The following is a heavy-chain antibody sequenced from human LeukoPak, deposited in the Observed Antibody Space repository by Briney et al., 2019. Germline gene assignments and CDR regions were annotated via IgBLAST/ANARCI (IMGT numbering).Heavy chain of an antibody. CDR1: GGSISSSSYY. CDR3: ARSLPAAEDY. CDR2: IYYSGST. J-gene: IGHJ4*02. D-gene: IGHD6-13*01. V-gene: IGHV4-39*01. Sequence: SETLSLTCTVSGGSISSSSYYWGWIRQPPGKGLEWIGSIYYSGSTYYNPSLKSRVTISVDTSKNQFSLRLSSVTAADTAVYYCARSLPAAEDYWGQGTLVTVSS.